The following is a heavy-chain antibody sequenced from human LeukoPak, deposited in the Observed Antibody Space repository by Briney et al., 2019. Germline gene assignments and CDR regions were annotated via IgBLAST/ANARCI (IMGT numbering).Heavy chain of an antibody. CDR2: IFTSGIT. Sequence: SQTLSLTCTVSGASINSGSSYLGWIRQPAGKGLEWIGRIFTSGITDYNPSLKSRVTISIDASKNQFSLKLTSVTAADTAMYYCANYYYDSSGYRFDYWGQGTLVTVSS. V-gene: IGHV4-61*02. J-gene: IGHJ4*02. D-gene: IGHD3-22*01. CDR1: GASINSGSSY. CDR3: ANYYYDSSGYRFDY.